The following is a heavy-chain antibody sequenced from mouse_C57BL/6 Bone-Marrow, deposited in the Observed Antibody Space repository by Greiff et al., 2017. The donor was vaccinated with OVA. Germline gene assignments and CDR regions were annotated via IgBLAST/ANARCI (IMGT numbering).Heavy chain of an antibody. Sequence: VQLKESGPVLVKPGASVKMSCKASGYTFTDYYMNWVKQSHGKSLEWIGVINPYNGGTSYNQKFKGKATLTVDKSSSTAYMELSSLTSEDSAVYYCGRAWFAYWGQGTLVTVSA. CDR1: GYTFTDYY. CDR3: GRAWFAY. V-gene: IGHV1-19*01. CDR2: INPYNGGT. J-gene: IGHJ3*01.